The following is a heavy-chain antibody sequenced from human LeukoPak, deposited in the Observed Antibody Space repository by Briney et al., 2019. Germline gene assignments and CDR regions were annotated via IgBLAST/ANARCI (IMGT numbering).Heavy chain of an antibody. CDR1: GYTFTSSY. CDR3: ARDVSYGYSRKYYFDY. D-gene: IGHD5-18*01. Sequence: ASVKVSCKASGYTFTSSYMHWVRQAPGQGLEWMGIINPSGGSTSYAQKFQGRVTMTRDTSTSTVYMELSSLRSEDTAVYYCARDVSYGYSRKYYFDYWGQGTLVTVSS. J-gene: IGHJ4*02. CDR2: INPSGGST. V-gene: IGHV1-46*01.